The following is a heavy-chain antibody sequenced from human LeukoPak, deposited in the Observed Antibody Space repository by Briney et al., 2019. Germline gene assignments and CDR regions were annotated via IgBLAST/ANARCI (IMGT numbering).Heavy chain of an antibody. CDR1: GYSFNTYW. D-gene: IGHD6-13*01. J-gene: IGHJ3*02. CDR2: IYPGDSDT. Sequence: GESLKISCKGSGYSFNTYWIGWVRQMPGKGLEWMGIIYPGDSDTRYSPSFQGQVTISAAKSISTAYLQWSSLKASDTAMYYCARRKDRSSWHDVFDIWGQGTMVTVS. V-gene: IGHV5-51*01. CDR3: ARRKDRSSWHDVFDI.